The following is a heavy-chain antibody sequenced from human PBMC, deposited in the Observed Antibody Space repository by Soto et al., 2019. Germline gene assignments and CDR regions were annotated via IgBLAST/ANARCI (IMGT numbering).Heavy chain of an antibody. V-gene: IGHV3-30*18. J-gene: IGHJ4*02. Sequence: GGSLRLSCAASGFTFSSYGMHWVRQAPGKGLEWVAVISYDGSNKYYADSVKGRFTISRDNSKNTLYLQMNSLRAEDTAVYYCAKDFWHYSSSSGRLLDYWGQGTLVTVSS. D-gene: IGHD6-6*01. CDR2: ISYDGSNK. CDR1: GFTFSSYG. CDR3: AKDFWHYSSSSGRLLDY.